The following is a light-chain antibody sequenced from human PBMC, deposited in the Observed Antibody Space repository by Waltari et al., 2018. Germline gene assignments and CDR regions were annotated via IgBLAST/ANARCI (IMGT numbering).Light chain of an antibody. CDR2: GAS. J-gene: IGKJ2*01. V-gene: IGKV3-15*01. CDR3: QQYNSWPPMYT. CDR1: QSVSSN. Sequence: EIVMTQSPATPSVSPGERATLSCRAGQSVSSNLAWYQQKPGQAPRLLIYGASTRATGIPTRFSGSGSGTEFTLTISSLQSEDFAVYYCQQYNSWPPMYTFGQGTKLEIK.